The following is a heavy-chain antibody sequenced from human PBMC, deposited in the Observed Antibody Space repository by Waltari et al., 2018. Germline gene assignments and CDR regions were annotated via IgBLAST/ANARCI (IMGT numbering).Heavy chain of an antibody. CDR1: GGPISSSSYY. J-gene: IGHJ6*02. D-gene: IGHD1-26*01. Sequence: QLQLQESGPGLVKPSETLSLTCTVSGGPISSSSYYWGWIRQPPGKGLEWIGSIYYSGSTYYNPSLKSRVTISVDTSKNQFSLKLSSVTAADTAVYYCARGEVGAGRMDVWGQGTTVTISS. V-gene: IGHV4-39*07. CDR2: IYYSGST. CDR3: ARGEVGAGRMDV.